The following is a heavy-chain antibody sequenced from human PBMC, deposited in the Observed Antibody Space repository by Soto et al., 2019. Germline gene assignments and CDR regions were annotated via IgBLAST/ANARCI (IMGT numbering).Heavy chain of an antibody. D-gene: IGHD2-2*01. CDR1: GGTFSSYA. CDR2: IIPIFGTA. CDR3: ARETGGPEYQLLVHNWFDP. Sequence: ASVKVSCKASGGTFSSYAISWVRQAPGQGLEWMGGIIPIFGTANYAQKFQGRVTITADESTSTAYMELSSLRSEDTAVYYCARETGGPEYQLLVHNWFDPWGQGTLVTVSS. V-gene: IGHV1-69*13. J-gene: IGHJ5*02.